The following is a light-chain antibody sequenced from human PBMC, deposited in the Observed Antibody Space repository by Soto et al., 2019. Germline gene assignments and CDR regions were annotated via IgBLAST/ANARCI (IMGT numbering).Light chain of an antibody. CDR2: EVS. V-gene: IGLV2-18*02. CDR1: SSDVGGYSR. Sequence: QSVLTQPHSVSGSPGQSVTISCTGTSSDVGGYSRVSWYQQPPGTAPKLMIYEVSNRRSGVPDRFSGSKSGNTASLTISGLQAEDEADYYCSAYTSSSTFVVFGGGTKLTVL. J-gene: IGLJ2*01. CDR3: SAYTSSSTFVV.